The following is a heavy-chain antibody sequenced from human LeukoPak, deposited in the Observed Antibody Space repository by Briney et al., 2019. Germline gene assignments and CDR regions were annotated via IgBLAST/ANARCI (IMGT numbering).Heavy chain of an antibody. CDR3: ARDGQAFNSNWDYFEY. CDR2: IGNTET. Sequence: VGSLRLSCVASGFTFYTFAMSGVRAAPGKGLECGSGIGNTETYYSDSVKGRFTISRDNSKSTIYLHMSNLRAEDTALYYCARDGQAFNSNWDYFEYWGQGTPVTVSS. D-gene: IGHD7-27*01. J-gene: IGHJ4*02. V-gene: IGHV3-23*01. CDR1: GFTFYTFA.